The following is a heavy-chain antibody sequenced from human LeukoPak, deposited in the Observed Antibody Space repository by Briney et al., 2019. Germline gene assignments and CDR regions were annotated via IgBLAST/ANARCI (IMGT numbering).Heavy chain of an antibody. CDR1: GFTFSSYW. CDR2: IKQDGSEK. Sequence: PGGSLRLSCAASGFTFSSYWMSWVRQAPGKGLEWVANIKQDGSEKYYVDSVKGRFTISRDNAKNSLYLQMNSLRAEDTAVYYCARDKSSSWYCYYYYMDVWGKGTTVTVSS. D-gene: IGHD6-13*01. J-gene: IGHJ6*03. CDR3: ARDKSSSWYCYYYYMDV. V-gene: IGHV3-7*01.